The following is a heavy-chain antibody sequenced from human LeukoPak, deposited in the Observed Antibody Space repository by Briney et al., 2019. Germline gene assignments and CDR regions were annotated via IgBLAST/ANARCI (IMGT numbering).Heavy chain of an antibody. CDR2: FDPEDGET. CDR1: GYTLTELS. V-gene: IGHV1-24*01. J-gene: IGHJ5*02. Sequence: GASVKVSCKVSGYTLTELSMHWVRQAPGKGLEWMGGFDPEDGETIYAQKFQGRVTMTEDTSTDTAYMELSSLRSEDTAVYYCATNSRRGYSYDNWFDPWGQGTLVTVSS. D-gene: IGHD5-18*01. CDR3: ATNSRRGYSYDNWFDP.